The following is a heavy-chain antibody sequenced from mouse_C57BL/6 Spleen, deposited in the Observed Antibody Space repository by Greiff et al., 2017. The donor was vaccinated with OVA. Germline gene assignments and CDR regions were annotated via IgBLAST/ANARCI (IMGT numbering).Heavy chain of an antibody. CDR2: ISSGSSTI. Sequence: EVQLVESGGGLVKPGGSLKLSCAASGFTFSDYGMHWVRQAPEKGLEWVAYISSGSSTIYYADTVKGRFTISRDNAKNTLFLQMTSLRSEDTAMYYCARGDFIYDSNYDWYFDVWGTGTTVTVSS. V-gene: IGHV5-17*01. D-gene: IGHD2-3*01. CDR1: GFTFSDYG. CDR3: ARGDFIYDSNYDWYFDV. J-gene: IGHJ1*03.